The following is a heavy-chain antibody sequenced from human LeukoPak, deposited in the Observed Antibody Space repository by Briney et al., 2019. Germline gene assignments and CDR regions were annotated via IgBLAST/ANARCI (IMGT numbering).Heavy chain of an antibody. Sequence: SETLSLTCSVSGGSITSSSFYWGWIRQPPGKGLEWIGSIYYSGSTYYNPSLRSRVTMSVDTSKNQFSLKMSSVTAADTAVYYCARLSSGTLYLDYWGQGTLVTVSS. CDR3: ARLSSGTLYLDY. CDR1: GGSITSSSFY. J-gene: IGHJ4*02. CDR2: IYYSGST. D-gene: IGHD6-6*01. V-gene: IGHV4-39*07.